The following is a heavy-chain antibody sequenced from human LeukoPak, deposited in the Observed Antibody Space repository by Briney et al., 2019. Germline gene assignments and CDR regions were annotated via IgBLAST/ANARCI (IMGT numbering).Heavy chain of an antibody. J-gene: IGHJ4*02. V-gene: IGHV3-23*01. CDR2: VSGIGGNT. CDR3: ARDLTPYIDLAGY. Sequence: GGSLRLSCAGSGFMFTSYALSWVRQAPGKGLEWVATVSGIGGNTHYADSVKGRFTISRDNAKNSLYLQMNSLRDEDTAVYYCARDLTPYIDLAGYWGQGTLVTVSS. CDR1: GFMFTSYA. D-gene: IGHD5-12*01.